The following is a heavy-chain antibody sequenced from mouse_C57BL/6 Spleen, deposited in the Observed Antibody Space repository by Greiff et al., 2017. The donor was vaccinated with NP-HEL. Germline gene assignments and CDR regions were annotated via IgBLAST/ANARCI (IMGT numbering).Heavy chain of an antibody. CDR2: IHPNSGST. CDR3: ARDYYGSSYGEFDV. D-gene: IGHD1-1*01. CDR1: GYTFTSYW. V-gene: IGHV1-64*01. Sequence: QVQLQQPGAELVKPGASVKLSCKASGYTFTSYWMHWVKQRPGQGLEWIGMIHPNSGSTNYNEKFKSKATLTVDKSSSTAYMQLSSLTSEDSAVYYCARDYYGSSYGEFDVWGTGTTVTVSS. J-gene: IGHJ1*03.